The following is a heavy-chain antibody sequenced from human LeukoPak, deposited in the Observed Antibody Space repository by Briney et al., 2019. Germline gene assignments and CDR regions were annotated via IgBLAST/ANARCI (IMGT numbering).Heavy chain of an antibody. V-gene: IGHV3-23*01. J-gene: IGHJ4*02. D-gene: IGHD2-21*02. CDR2: ISGSGGST. CDR1: GFTFSSYG. Sequence: GGSLRLSCAASGFTFSSYGMHWVRQAPGKGLEWVSAISGSGGSTYYAGSVKGRFTISRDNSKNTLYLQMNSLRADDTAVYYCAKSHHVTAIDYWGQGTLVTVSS. CDR3: AKSHHVTAIDY.